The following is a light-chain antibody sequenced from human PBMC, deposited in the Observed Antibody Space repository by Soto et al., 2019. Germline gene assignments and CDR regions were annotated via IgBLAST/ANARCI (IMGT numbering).Light chain of an antibody. J-gene: IGKJ1*01. Sequence: EIVLTQSPGTLSLSPGERVTLSCRARQSVSSSYLAWYQQKPGQAPRLLIYGASSRATGIPGRFSGSGSGTDFTLTISRLEPDDFAVYYCQQYGSSPRTFGQGTKVDIK. CDR2: GAS. V-gene: IGKV3-20*01. CDR1: QSVSSSY. CDR3: QQYGSSPRT.